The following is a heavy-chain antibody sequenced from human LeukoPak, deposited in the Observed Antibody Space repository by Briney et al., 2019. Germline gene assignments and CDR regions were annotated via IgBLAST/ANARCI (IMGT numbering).Heavy chain of an antibody. CDR2: IYHSGST. CDR1: GYSISSGYY. Sequence: SETLSLTCTVSGYSISSGYYWGWIRQPPGKGLEWIGSIYHSGSTYYNPSLKSRVTISVDTSKNQFSLKLSSVTAADTAVYYCARDLIGGAFDIWGQGTMVTVSS. J-gene: IGHJ3*02. CDR3: ARDLIGGAFDI. V-gene: IGHV4-38-2*02. D-gene: IGHD3-10*01.